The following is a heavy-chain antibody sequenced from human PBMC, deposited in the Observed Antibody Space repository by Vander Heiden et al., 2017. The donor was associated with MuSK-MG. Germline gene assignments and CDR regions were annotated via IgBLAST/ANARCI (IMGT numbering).Heavy chain of an antibody. CDR3: ARSRGSYFDY. CDR2: IYTSVST. CDR1: GGSISSSDYY. Sequence: QVQLQESGPGLVKPSQTLSLTCTVPGGSISSSDYYWTWIRQPAGKGLEWIGRIYTSVSTNYNPSLKSRLTMSLDTSKNQFSLKLSSVTAADTAVYYCARSRGSYFDYWGQGTLVTVSS. J-gene: IGHJ4*02. V-gene: IGHV4-61*02. D-gene: IGHD1-26*01.